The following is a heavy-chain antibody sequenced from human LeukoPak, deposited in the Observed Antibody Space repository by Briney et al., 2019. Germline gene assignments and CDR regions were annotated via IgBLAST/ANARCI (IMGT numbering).Heavy chain of an antibody. CDR2: IHYSGST. CDR1: GASINNNFY. J-gene: IGHJ4*02. CDR3: ARGRVVGAD. Sequence: PSETLSLTCTVSGASINNNFYRSWIRQPPGKGLEWLGCIHYSGSTNYNPSLMSRVTISRDTSKNQFSLKLNSVTAADTAVYYCARGRVVGADWGQGTLVTVSS. D-gene: IGHD2-15*01. V-gene: IGHV4-59*01.